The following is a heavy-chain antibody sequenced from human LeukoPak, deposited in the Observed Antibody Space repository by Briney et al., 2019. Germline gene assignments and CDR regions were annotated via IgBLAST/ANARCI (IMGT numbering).Heavy chain of an antibody. D-gene: IGHD3-22*01. V-gene: IGHV5-51*01. Sequence: GESLKISCKGSGYSFTSYWIGWVRQMPGKGLEWMGIIYPGDSDTRYSPSFQGQVTISADKSISTAYLQWSSLKASDTAMYYCVRRLGYYDSSAPGAFDIWGQGTMVTVSS. CDR2: IYPGDSDT. CDR1: GYSFTSYW. J-gene: IGHJ3*02. CDR3: VRRLGYYDSSAPGAFDI.